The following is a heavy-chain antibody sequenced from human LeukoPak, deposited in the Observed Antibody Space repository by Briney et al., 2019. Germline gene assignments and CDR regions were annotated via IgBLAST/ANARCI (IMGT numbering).Heavy chain of an antibody. CDR3: AKAVRYCSSTSCPLFDY. Sequence: GGSLRLSCAASGFTFSSYSMNWVRQAPGKGLEWVSSISSSSSYIYYADSVKGRFTISRDNAKNSLYLQMNSLRAEDTAVYYCAKAVRYCSSTSCPLFDYWGQGTLVTVSS. V-gene: IGHV3-21*04. J-gene: IGHJ4*02. CDR2: ISSSSSYI. CDR1: GFTFSSYS. D-gene: IGHD2-2*01.